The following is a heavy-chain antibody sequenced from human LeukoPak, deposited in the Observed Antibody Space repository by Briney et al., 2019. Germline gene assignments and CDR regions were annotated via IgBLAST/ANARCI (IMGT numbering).Heavy chain of an antibody. CDR3: AREFEGTASGAGY. Sequence: GGSLRLSCAASGFTFSSYAMSWVRQAPGKGLEWVSSMSVGSGLIYYAESVKGRFTVSRDNAKKSLYLQMNSLRAEDTAVYYCAREFEGTASGAGYWGQGTLVTVSS. V-gene: IGHV3-21*01. CDR2: MSVGSGLI. CDR1: GFTFSSYA. J-gene: IGHJ4*02. D-gene: IGHD1-26*01.